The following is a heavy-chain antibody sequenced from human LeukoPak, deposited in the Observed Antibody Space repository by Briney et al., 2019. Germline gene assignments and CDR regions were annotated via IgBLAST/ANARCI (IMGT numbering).Heavy chain of an antibody. CDR2: ISSSGSTI. J-gene: IGHJ4*02. CDR3: AKEPRY. V-gene: IGHV3-48*03. Sequence: AGSLRLSCAASGFSFSGYEMNWFRQAPGKGLELVSCISSSGSTIYYADSVKGRFTISRDNSKNTLYLQVNSLRAEDMAVYYCAKEPRYWGQGTLVTVSS. CDR1: GFSFSGYE.